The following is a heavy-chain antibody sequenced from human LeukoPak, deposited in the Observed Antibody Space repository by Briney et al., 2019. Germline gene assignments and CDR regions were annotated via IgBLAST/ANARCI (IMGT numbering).Heavy chain of an antibody. J-gene: IGHJ6*03. CDR1: GGSISSFY. CDR2: IFASGGT. Sequence: SETLSLTCSVSGGSISSFYWSWVRQPAGKGLEWIGRIFASGGTSYNPSLKSRVTISVDKSKNQFSLNLSSVTAADTAVYFCARAWVTGIKNYYYYMDVWGKGTTVTVSS. V-gene: IGHV4-4*07. CDR3: ARAWVTGIKNYYYYMDV. D-gene: IGHD2-21*02.